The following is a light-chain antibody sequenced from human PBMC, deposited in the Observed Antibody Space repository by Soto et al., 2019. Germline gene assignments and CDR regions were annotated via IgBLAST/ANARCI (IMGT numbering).Light chain of an antibody. V-gene: IGLV2-11*01. CDR1: SGDIGAYNY. J-gene: IGLJ1*01. CDR3: SLYTSNGSLI. Sequence: QSALTQPRSVSGSPGQSVTFSCTGTSGDIGAYNYVSWYQFHPGKAPKMIIYDVNKRPSGVPDRFSGSKSGNTASLTISRLQAEDETDYFCSLYTSNGSLIFGPGTKLTVL. CDR2: DVN.